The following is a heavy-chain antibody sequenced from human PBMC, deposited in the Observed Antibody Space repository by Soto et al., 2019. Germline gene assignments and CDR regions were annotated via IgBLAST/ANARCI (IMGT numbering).Heavy chain of an antibody. J-gene: IGHJ4*02. Sequence: QVQLVESGGGVVQPGRSLRLSCAASVFTFSNYAMHWVRQAPGKGLEWVAVISDDGSNTYYADSVKGRFTISRDNPKNTLYLQMNSLRAEDTAVYDCVKVGGYDGYEPLDKWGQGTLVTVSS. CDR2: ISDDGSNT. CDR1: VFTFSNYA. V-gene: IGHV3-30*18. CDR3: VKVGGYDGYEPLDK. D-gene: IGHD5-12*01.